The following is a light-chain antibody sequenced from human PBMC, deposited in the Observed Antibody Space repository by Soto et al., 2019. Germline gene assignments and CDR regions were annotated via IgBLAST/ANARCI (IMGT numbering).Light chain of an antibody. CDR1: QSVRSN. J-gene: IGKJ1*01. CDR3: QQYNNWHRT. Sequence: ETVMTQSPATLSVSPGEWATLSCRASQSVRSNLAWYQQRPGQAPRLLIYAASTRATGIPARFSGSGSGTEFTLTIDSLQYEDFAAYYCQQYNNWHRTLGQGTKVDIK. CDR2: AAS. V-gene: IGKV3-15*01.